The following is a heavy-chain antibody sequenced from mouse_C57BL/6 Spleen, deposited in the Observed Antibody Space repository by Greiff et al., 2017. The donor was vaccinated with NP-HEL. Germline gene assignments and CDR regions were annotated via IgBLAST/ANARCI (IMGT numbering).Heavy chain of an antibody. CDR1: GFTFTDYY. J-gene: IGHJ1*03. CDR3: ARDGGDYDAYSYSDV. Sequence: EVQRLESGGGLVQPGGSLSLSCAASGFTFTDYYMSWVRQPPGKALEWLGFIRNKANGYTSEYSSSVKGRFTISRDNSQSILYLQMNALSAEDSATYYCARDGGDYDAYSYSDVWGTGTTVTVSS. D-gene: IGHD2-4*01. CDR2: IRNKANGYTS. V-gene: IGHV7-3*01.